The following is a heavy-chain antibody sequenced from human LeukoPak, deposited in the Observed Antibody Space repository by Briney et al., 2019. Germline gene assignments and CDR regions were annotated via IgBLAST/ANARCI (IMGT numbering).Heavy chain of an antibody. D-gene: IGHD3-22*01. CDR1: GFTFSNYG. J-gene: IGHJ4*02. V-gene: IGHV3-30*02. Sequence: PGGSLRLSCAASGFTFSNYGMPWVRQAPGKGLEWVAFIRYDGTNKYYADSVRGRFTISRDNSKNTLYLQMNSLRVEDTAVYYCAKYYYESSGASPFDYWGQGTLVTVSS. CDR3: AKYYYESSGASPFDY. CDR2: IRYDGTNK.